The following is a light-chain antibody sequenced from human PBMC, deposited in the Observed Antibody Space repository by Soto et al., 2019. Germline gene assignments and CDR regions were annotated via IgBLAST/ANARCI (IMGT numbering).Light chain of an antibody. CDR3: QQSYSTPPGT. CDR2: AAS. CDR1: QSVSIY. Sequence: DIQMTQSPSSLSASVGDRVTITCRASQSVSIYLNWYLQKPGKAPKLLIYAASNLQSGVPSRFSGSGSGTDFTLTISSLQPEDFATYFCQQSYSTPPGTFGQGTKV. V-gene: IGKV1-39*01. J-gene: IGKJ1*01.